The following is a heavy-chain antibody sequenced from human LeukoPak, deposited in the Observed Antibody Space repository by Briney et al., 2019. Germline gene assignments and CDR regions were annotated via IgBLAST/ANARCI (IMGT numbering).Heavy chain of an antibody. CDR3: ARSTYYYDSSGYYPVPPFDY. D-gene: IGHD3-22*01. J-gene: IGHJ4*02. V-gene: IGHV4-61*01. Sequence: SETLSLTCTVSGGSVSSGSYYWSWIRQPPGKGLEWIGYIYYSGSTNYNPSLKSRVTISVDTSKNQFSLKLSSVTAADTAVYYCARSTYYYDSSGYYPVPPFDYWGQGTLVTVSS. CDR2: IYYSGST. CDR1: GGSVSSGSYY.